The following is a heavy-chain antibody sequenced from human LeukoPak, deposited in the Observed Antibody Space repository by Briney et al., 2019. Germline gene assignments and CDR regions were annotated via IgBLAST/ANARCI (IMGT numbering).Heavy chain of an antibody. D-gene: IGHD1-1*01. V-gene: IGHV4-34*01. CDR3: ARGPGGDN. CDR2: INHSGST. J-gene: IGHJ4*02. Sequence: SETLSLTCAVYGGSFSGYYWSWIRQPPGKGLEWIGEINHSGSTNYNPSLKSRVTISVDTSKNQFSLKLSSVTAADTAVYYCARGPGGDNWGQGTLVTVSS. CDR1: GGSFSGYY.